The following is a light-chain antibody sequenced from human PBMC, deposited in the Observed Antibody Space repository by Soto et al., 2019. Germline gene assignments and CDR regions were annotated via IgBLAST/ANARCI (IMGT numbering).Light chain of an antibody. Sequence: DTVMTQSPATLSVSPGERATLSCRASQSVNSNLAWYQQKPGQAPRLLIYGASTRATGIPARFSGSGSGTEFTLAISSLRSEDFAIYYCQQYNNWPLFTFGPGTKVDIK. CDR1: QSVNSN. CDR2: GAS. CDR3: QQYNNWPLFT. V-gene: IGKV3-15*01. J-gene: IGKJ3*01.